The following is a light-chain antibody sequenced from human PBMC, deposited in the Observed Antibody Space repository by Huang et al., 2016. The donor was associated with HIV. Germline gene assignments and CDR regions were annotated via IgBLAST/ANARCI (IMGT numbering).Light chain of an antibody. V-gene: IGKV3-20*01. CDR1: QTIGSSY. CDR3: HQYGSSPPYT. J-gene: IGKJ2*01. CDR2: GAS. Sequence: EIVLTQSPGTLSLSPGERATLSCRASQTIGSSYLAWYQHKPGQAPRLLISGASSRATGIPDRFSGSGPGTHFTLTISRLEPEDFAVYYCHQYGSSPPYTFGQGTKLEIK.